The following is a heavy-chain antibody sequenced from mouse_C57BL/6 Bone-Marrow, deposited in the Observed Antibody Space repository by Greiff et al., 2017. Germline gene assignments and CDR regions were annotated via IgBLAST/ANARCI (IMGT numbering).Heavy chain of an antibody. D-gene: IGHD1-1*01. CDR1: GFTFSSYG. CDR2: ISSGGSYT. Sequence: EVMLVESGGDLVKPVGSLKLSCAASGFTFSSYGMSWVRQTPDKRLEWVATISSGGSYTYYPDSVKGRFTISRDNAKNTLYLQMSSLKSEDTAMYYCARDYYGSSDYWGQGTTLTVSS. CDR3: ARDYYGSSDY. V-gene: IGHV5-6*01. J-gene: IGHJ2*01.